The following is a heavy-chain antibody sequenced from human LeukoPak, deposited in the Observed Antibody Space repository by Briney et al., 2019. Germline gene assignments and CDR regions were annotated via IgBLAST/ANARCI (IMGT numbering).Heavy chain of an antibody. D-gene: IGHD3-10*01. V-gene: IGHV1-2*02. CDR2: INPNSGGT. CDR3: ARVRVTMVRGPSPLFDP. J-gene: IGHJ5*02. Sequence: ASVKVSCKASGYTFIGYYMHWVRQAPGQGLEWMGRINPNSGGTNYAQKFQGRVTMTRDTSISTAYMELSRLRSDDTAVYYCARVRVTMVRGPSPLFDPWGQGTLVTVSS. CDR1: GYTFIGYY.